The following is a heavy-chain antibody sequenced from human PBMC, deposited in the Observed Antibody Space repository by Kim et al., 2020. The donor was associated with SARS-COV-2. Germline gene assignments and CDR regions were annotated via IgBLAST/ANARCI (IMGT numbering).Heavy chain of an antibody. CDR3: VKGPAMVPTFLQN. Sequence: YADSGKGRFNISRDNSKNTLFLQMNSLGGDDTAVYFCVKGPAMVPTFLQNWGQGILVTVSS. V-gene: IGHV3-23*01. D-gene: IGHD5-18*01. J-gene: IGHJ4*02.